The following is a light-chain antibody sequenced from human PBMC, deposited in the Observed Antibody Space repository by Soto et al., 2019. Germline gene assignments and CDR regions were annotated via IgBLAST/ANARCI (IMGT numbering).Light chain of an antibody. CDR3: SSYTASSTWV. Sequence: QSALTQPPSASGFPGQSVAISCTGTSSDVGGYNYVSWYQQHPGKAPKLMIYEVSNRPSGVSDRFSGSRSGNTASLAISGLQPEDEADYYCSSYTASSTWVFGGGTKLTVL. CDR2: EVS. J-gene: IGLJ3*02. V-gene: IGLV2-14*01. CDR1: SSDVGGYNY.